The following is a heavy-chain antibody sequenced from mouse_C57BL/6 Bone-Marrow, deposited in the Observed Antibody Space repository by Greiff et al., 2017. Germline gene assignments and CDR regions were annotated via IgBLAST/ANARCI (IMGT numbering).Heavy chain of an antibody. CDR1: GYTFTSYW. V-gene: IGHV1-50*01. CDR3: ARGAWFAY. J-gene: IGHJ3*01. CDR2: IDPSDSYP. Sequence: VQLQQPGAELVKPGASVKLSCKASGYTFTSYWMQWVKQRPGQGLEWIGEIDPSDSYPNYKQKFKGKATLTVDTSSSPAYMQLSSLTSEDSAVYYCARGAWFAYWGQGTLVTVSA.